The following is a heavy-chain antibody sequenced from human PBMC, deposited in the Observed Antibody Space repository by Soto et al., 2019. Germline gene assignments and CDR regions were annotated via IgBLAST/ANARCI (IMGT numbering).Heavy chain of an antibody. J-gene: IGHJ4*02. D-gene: IGHD1-20*01. CDR2: ISYDGSNK. Sequence: GGSLRLSCAASGFTFSSYGMHWVRQAPGKGLEWVAVISYDGSNKYYADSVKGRFTISRDNSKNTLYLQMNSLRAEDTAVYYCAKDRDNWNDDYFDYWGQGTLVTVSS. V-gene: IGHV3-30*18. CDR1: GFTFSSYG. CDR3: AKDRDNWNDDYFDY.